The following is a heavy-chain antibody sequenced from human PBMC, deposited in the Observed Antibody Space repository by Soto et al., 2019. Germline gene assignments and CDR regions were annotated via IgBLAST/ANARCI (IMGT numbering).Heavy chain of an antibody. CDR1: GYTFTSYA. Sequence: QVPLVQSGAEVKKPGASVKVSCKASGYTFTSYAMHWVRQAPGQRLEWMGWINAGNGNTKYSQKFQGRVTITRDTPASTAYMELSSLRSEDTAVYYCARGVTMVRGVNPNLLSYWGQGTLVTVSS. J-gene: IGHJ4*02. V-gene: IGHV1-3*01. CDR2: INAGNGNT. D-gene: IGHD3-10*01. CDR3: ARGVTMVRGVNPNLLSY.